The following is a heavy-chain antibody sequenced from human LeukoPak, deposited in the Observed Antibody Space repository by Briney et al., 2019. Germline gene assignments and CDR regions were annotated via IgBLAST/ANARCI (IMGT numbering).Heavy chain of an antibody. CDR1: GFTFSNYA. D-gene: IGHD3-9*01. J-gene: IGHJ4*02. Sequence: GGSLRVSCAASGFTFSNYAMSWVRQALGKGLEWVSAITGSGGNTYYADSVKGRFTISRDNSKNTVFLQMNSLRAEDTAVYYCAKWGDYDVLTGYYFSDYWGQGTLVTVSS. V-gene: IGHV3-23*01. CDR3: AKWGDYDVLTGYYFSDY. CDR2: ITGSGGNT.